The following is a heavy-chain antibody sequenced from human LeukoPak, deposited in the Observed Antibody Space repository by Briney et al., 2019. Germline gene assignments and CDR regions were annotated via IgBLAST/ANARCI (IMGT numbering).Heavy chain of an antibody. V-gene: IGHV3-53*05. CDR1: GFTVSSDY. CDR3: ARNWFDP. J-gene: IGHJ5*02. CDR2: IYSGGST. Sequence: PGGSLRLSCAASGFTVSSDYMSWVRQAPGKGLEWVSVIYSGGSTYYADYVKGRLTISRDKSKNTVSLQMNSLRFEDTAMYYCARNWFDPWGQGTLVTVSS.